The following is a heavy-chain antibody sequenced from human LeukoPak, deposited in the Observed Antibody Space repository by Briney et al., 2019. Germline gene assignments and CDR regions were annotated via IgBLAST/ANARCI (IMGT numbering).Heavy chain of an antibody. V-gene: IGHV3-30*01. CDR1: GFTFSSYA. J-gene: IGHJ4*02. Sequence: GRSLRLSCAASGFTFSSYAMHWVRQAPGKGLEWVAVISYDGSNKYYADSVKGRFTISRDNFKNTLYLQMNSLRAEDTAVYYCARDPGAAGGSSSSYYWGQGTLVTVSS. CDR2: ISYDGSNK. D-gene: IGHD6-6*01. CDR3: ARDPGAAGGSSSSYY.